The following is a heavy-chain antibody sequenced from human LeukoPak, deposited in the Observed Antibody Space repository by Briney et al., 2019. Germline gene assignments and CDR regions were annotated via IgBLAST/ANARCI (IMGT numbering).Heavy chain of an antibody. CDR2: IAGSSGYI. CDR3: ARDRGAYCGGDCYLGFDY. D-gene: IGHD2-21*02. CDR1: GFTFSSYT. J-gene: IGHJ4*01. Sequence: GGSLRLSCAASGFTFSSYTMNWVRQAPGKGLEWVSSIAGSSGYISYADSVKGRFTISRDNAKKSLYLQMTRLTAEDTAVYYCARDRGAYCGGDCYLGFDYCGRGTLVTVSS. V-gene: IGHV3-21*01.